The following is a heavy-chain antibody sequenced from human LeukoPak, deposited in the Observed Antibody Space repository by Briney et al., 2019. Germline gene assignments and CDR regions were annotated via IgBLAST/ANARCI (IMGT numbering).Heavy chain of an antibody. Sequence: SETLSLTCTVSGGSISSDNYSWSWIRQPAGKGLEWIGRVYTSGSTNYNPSLKSRVTISVDTSKKQFSLKLSSVTAADTAVYYCARDTFGEKGEFDPWGQGTLVTVSS. CDR1: GGSISSDNYS. V-gene: IGHV4-61*02. CDR2: VYTSGST. CDR3: ARDTFGEKGEFDP. J-gene: IGHJ5*02. D-gene: IGHD3-10*01.